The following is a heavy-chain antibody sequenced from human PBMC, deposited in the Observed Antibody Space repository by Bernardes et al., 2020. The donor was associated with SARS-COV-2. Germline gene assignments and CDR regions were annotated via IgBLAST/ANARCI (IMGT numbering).Heavy chain of an antibody. CDR2: INHSGST. D-gene: IGHD2-15*01. Sequence: SETLSLTCAVYGGSFRGYYWSWIRQPPGQGLEWIGEINHSGSTNYNPSLKSRVTISVDTSKNQFSLKLSSVTAADTAVYYCARGVSPTGVEFDYWGQGTLVTVSS. V-gene: IGHV4-34*01. J-gene: IGHJ4*02. CDR1: GGSFRGYY. CDR3: ARGVSPTGVEFDY.